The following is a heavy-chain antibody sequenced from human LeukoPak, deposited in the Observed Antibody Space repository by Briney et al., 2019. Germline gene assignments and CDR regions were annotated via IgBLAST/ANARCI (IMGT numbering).Heavy chain of an antibody. D-gene: IGHD2-15*01. Sequence: GGSLRLSCAASGFTFSAYEMDWVRQAPGKGLEWISYISSSGSTIYHADSVKGRFTISRDDAKNSLYLRMNSLRAEDTDVYYCAKEVTPNYSGFDAFDIWGQGTMVTVSS. CDR3: AKEVTPNYSGFDAFDI. CDR2: ISSSGSTI. V-gene: IGHV3-48*03. CDR1: GFTFSAYE. J-gene: IGHJ3*02.